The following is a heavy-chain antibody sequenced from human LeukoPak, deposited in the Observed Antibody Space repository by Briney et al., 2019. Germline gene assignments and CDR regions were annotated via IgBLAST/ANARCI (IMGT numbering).Heavy chain of an antibody. J-gene: IGHJ4*02. CDR1: GFTFSTYD. Sequence: GGTLRLSCAASGFTFSTYDMSWVRQAPGKGLEWVSHISGSGGGTDYADSVKGRFTISRDNSKNTLYLQMNSLRVDDTAVYYCAKDRLTYYYDSSGKPIDYWGQGTLVTVSS. D-gene: IGHD3-22*01. CDR2: ISGSGGGT. V-gene: IGHV3-23*01. CDR3: AKDRLTYYYDSSGKPIDY.